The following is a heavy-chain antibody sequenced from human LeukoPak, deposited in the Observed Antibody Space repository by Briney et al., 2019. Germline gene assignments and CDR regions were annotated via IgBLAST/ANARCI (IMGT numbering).Heavy chain of an antibody. D-gene: IGHD7-27*01. CDR3: ASGRTGDVDY. CDR2: ISSSSTYI. J-gene: IGHJ4*02. V-gene: IGHV3-21*01. CDR1: GFTFSSYS. Sequence: GGSLRLSCAASGFTFSSYSMHWVRQAPGKGLEWVSSISSSSTYIYYADSVKGRFTISRDNAKNSLYLQMNSLRAEDTAVYYCASGRTGDVDYWGQGTLVTVSS.